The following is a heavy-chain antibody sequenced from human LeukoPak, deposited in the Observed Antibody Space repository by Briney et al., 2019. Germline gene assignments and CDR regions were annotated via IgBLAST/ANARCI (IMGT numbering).Heavy chain of an antibody. J-gene: IGHJ4*02. CDR2: FDPEDGET. Sequence: ASVTVSCTVSGYTLTELSMHWVRQAPGKGLEWMGGFDPEDGETIYAQKFQGRVTMTEDTSTGTAYMELSSLRSEDTAVYYCATSGAWEIGFDYWGQGTLVTVSS. D-gene: IGHD6-25*01. CDR3: ATSGAWEIGFDY. V-gene: IGHV1-24*01. CDR1: GYTLTELS.